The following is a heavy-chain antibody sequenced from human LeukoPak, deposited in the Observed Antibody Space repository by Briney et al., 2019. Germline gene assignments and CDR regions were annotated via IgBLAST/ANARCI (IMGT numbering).Heavy chain of an antibody. V-gene: IGHV3-43D*03. CDR1: GFTFSSYA. J-gene: IGHJ4*02. Sequence: GGSLRPSCAASGFTFSSYAMSWVRQAPGKGLEWVSLISWDGGSTYYADSVKGRFTISRDNSKNSLYLQMNSLRAEDTALYYCAKDRGYYYDSSGALDYWGQGTLVTVSS. D-gene: IGHD3-22*01. CDR3: AKDRGYYYDSSGALDY. CDR2: ISWDGGST.